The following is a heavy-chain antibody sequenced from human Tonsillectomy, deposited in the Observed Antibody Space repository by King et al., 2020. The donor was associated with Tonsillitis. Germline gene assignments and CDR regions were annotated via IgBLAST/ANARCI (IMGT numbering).Heavy chain of an antibody. J-gene: IGHJ4*02. V-gene: IGHV3-20*04. CDR1: GFTFDDYG. CDR3: ARDHQWLAQKYYFDY. CDR2: INWNGGST. Sequence: QLVQSGGGVVRPGGSLRLSCAASGFTFDDYGMSWVRQAPGKGLEWVSGINWNGGSTGYADSVKGRFTISRDNAKNSLYLQMNRLRAEDTALYYCARDHQWLAQKYYFDYWGQGAQVTVSS. D-gene: IGHD6-19*01.